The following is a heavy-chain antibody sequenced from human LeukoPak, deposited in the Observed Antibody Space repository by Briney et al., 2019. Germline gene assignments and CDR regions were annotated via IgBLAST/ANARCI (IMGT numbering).Heavy chain of an antibody. J-gene: IGHJ5*02. D-gene: IGHD2-21*02. Sequence: PGGSLRLSCAASGFTFNSYWMVWFRQAPGKGLVWVSCINPDGSWTLHADSVKGRFAISRDYARNTLYLQMNSLGAEDTAMYYCARYEQRPGVTASDPWSQGTLVTVSS. CDR2: INPDGSWT. V-gene: IGHV3-74*01. CDR3: ARYEQRPGVTASDP. CDR1: GFTFNSYW.